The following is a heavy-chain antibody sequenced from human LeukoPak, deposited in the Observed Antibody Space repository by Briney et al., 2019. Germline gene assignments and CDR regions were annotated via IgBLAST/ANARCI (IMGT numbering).Heavy chain of an antibody. CDR1: GFTFSSYW. J-gene: IGHJ4*02. CDR3: AKAWGQQWPFAGFYDF. CDR2: INGGGETT. D-gene: IGHD6-19*01. Sequence: EAGGSLRLSCAASGFTFSSYWMSWVRQAPGKGLEWVSAINGGGETTNYADSVKGRFTISRDNGKNTLYLQVNSLRAQDSALYYCAKAWGQQWPFAGFYDFWGQGTLITVSS. V-gene: IGHV3-23*01.